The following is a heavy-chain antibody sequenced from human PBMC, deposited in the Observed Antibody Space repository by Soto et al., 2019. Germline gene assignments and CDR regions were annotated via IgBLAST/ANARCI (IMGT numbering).Heavy chain of an antibody. J-gene: IGHJ4*02. V-gene: IGHV1-2*02. Sequence: SVRVDCKSSGNTSTTDSLHSERQAPGQGFEWMGWINPKSGGTKYPQKFQGRVTMTRDTSLSTVYMTLTRLTSDDTAVYYCERDLAKGGGSAGFDYWGQGTLVTGYS. D-gene: IGHD1-26*01. CDR1: GNTSTTDS. CDR2: INPKSGGT. CDR3: ERDLAKGGGSAGFDY.